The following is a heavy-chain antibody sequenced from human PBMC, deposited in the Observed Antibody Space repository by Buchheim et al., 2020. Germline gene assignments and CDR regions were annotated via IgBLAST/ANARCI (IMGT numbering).Heavy chain of an antibody. CDR3: ARDRCAGGSCFYSFYSGMDV. Sequence: QIQLQESGPGLVKSSETLSLSCSVSGGFKSGDYWNWIRQAPGKGLEWIVYIYHTGDINYNPSLKSRVTISIDTSKNQFSLRLSSVTAADTAVYYCARDRCAGGSCFYSFYSGMDVWGQGTT. J-gene: IGHJ6*02. CDR1: GGFKSGDY. D-gene: IGHD2-15*01. V-gene: IGHV4-59*01. CDR2: IYHTGDI.